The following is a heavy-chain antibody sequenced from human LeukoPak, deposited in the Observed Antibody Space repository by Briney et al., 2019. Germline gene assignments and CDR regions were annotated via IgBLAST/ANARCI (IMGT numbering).Heavy chain of an antibody. CDR1: GGSISSYY. CDR3: ARVTSNDFWSRDGWFDP. V-gene: IGHV4-4*07. Sequence: SETLSLTCTVSGGSISSYYWSWIRQPAGKGLEWIGRIYISGSTNYNPSLKSRVTMSVDTSKNQFSLKLSSVTAADTAVYYCARVTSNDFWSRDGWFDPWGQGTLVTVSS. J-gene: IGHJ5*02. D-gene: IGHD3-3*01. CDR2: IYISGST.